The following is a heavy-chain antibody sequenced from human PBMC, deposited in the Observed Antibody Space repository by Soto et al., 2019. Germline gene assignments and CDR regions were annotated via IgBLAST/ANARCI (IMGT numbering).Heavy chain of an antibody. V-gene: IGHV4-61*08. CDR1: GAALSSGGYF. CDR3: TRERSDDNYFDP. Sequence: SETLSLTCTVSGAALSSGGYFYAWVRQPPGKGLEWLGYIYYSRGTNYNPSLKSRVTRSQEKSKSKLSLRLISRTAADTAVYYCTRERSDDNYFDPWGQGTMVTVSS. J-gene: IGHJ5*02. CDR2: IYYSRGT.